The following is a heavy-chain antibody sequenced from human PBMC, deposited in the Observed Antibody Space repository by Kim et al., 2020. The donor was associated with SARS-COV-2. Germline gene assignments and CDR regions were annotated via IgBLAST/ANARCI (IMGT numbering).Heavy chain of an antibody. CDR3: ARGDSQYVWGSYRVYWYFDL. V-gene: IGHV3-64*01. CDR2: ISSNGGST. CDR1: GFTFSSYA. D-gene: IGHD3-16*02. J-gene: IGHJ2*01. Sequence: GGSLRLSCAASGFTFSSYAMHWVRQAPGKGLEYVSAISSNGGSTYYANSVKGRFTISRDNSKNTLYLQMGSLRAEDMAVYYCARGDSQYVWGSYRVYWYFDLWGRGTLVSVSA.